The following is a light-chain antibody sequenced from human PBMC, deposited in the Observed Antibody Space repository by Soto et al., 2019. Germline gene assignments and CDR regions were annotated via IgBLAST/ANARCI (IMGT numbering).Light chain of an antibody. J-gene: IGKJ1*01. Sequence: VLLTQSPGTLSLSPGERATLSCMASQSVSTNYLAWYQQKPGQAPRLLIYGASIRATGIPDRFSGSESGTDFTLTISRLESEDFAVYYCQQYGNLLWTFGQGSKVDIK. CDR3: QQYGNLLWT. V-gene: IGKV3-20*01. CDR1: QSVSTNY. CDR2: GAS.